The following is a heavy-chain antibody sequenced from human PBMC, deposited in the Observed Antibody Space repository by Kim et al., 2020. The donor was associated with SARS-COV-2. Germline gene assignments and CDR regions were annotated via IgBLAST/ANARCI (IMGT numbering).Heavy chain of an antibody. Sequence: SETLSLTCTVSGGSISSSSYYWGWIRQPPGKGLEWIGSIYYSGSTYYNPSLKSRVTISVDTSKNQFSLKLSSVTAADTAVYYCARRSHSIVGATGGGMDVWGQGTTVTVSS. CDR3: ARRSHSIVGATGGGMDV. V-gene: IGHV4-39*01. CDR1: GGSISSSSYY. J-gene: IGHJ6*02. D-gene: IGHD1-26*01. CDR2: IYYSGST.